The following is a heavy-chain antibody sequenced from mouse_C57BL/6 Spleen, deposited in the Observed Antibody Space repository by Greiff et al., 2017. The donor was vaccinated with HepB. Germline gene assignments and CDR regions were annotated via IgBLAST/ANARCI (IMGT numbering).Heavy chain of an antibody. J-gene: IGHJ4*01. CDR1: GYAFSSYW. CDR2: IYPGDGDT. Sequence: QVQLKESGAELVKPGASVKISCKASGYAFSSYWMNWVKQRPGKGLEWIGQIYPGDGDTNYNGKFKGKATLTADKSSSTAYMQLSSLTSEDSAVYFCARLDSNYGHYYAMDYWGQGTSVTVSS. V-gene: IGHV1-80*01. D-gene: IGHD2-5*01. CDR3: ARLDSNYGHYYAMDY.